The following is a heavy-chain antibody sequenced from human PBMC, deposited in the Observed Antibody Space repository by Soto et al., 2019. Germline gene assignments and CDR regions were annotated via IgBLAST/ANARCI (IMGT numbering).Heavy chain of an antibody. D-gene: IGHD2-21*01. Sequence: VQMVESGGGLVKPGMSLRLSCAASGFRFDDFAMHWVRQGQGKSLEWVSGISWNSGDKDYGDSVKGRFVISRDNDKNSLDLQMNSLRPEDTAVYYCVRGRGPMNRGYFFSWGRGTLVIVSP. CDR2: ISWNSGDK. J-gene: IGHJ4*02. V-gene: IGHV3-9*01. CDR1: GFRFDDFA. CDR3: VRGRGPMNRGYFFS.